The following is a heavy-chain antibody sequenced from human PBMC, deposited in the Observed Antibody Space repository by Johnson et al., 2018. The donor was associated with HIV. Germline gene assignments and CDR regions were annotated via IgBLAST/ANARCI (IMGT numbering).Heavy chain of an antibody. V-gene: IGHV3-48*01. Sequence: VQLVESGGGVVQPGRSLRLSCAASGFTFSSYGMHWVRQAPGKGLEWVSYISFSDSTIYSADSVKGRFTISRDNSKNTLYLQMNSLRAEDTAVYYCAASVYYYDSSGYFAFDIWGQGTMVTVSS. J-gene: IGHJ3*02. CDR3: AASVYYYDSSGYFAFDI. D-gene: IGHD3-22*01. CDR2: ISFSDSTI. CDR1: GFTFSSYG.